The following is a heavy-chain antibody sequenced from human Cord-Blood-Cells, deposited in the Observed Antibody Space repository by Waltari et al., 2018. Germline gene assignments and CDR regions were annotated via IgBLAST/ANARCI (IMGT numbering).Heavy chain of an antibody. CDR2: ISYDGSNK. CDR1: GFTFSSYA. V-gene: IGHV3-30*04. J-gene: IGHJ4*02. Sequence: QVQLVESGGGVVQPGRSLRLSCAASGFTFSSYAMHWVRQAPGKGLAWVAVISYDGSNKYYADSVKGRFTISRDNSKNTLYLQMNSLRAEDTAVYYCARGSLGQRYYYGSGSYLDYFDYWGQGTLVTVSS. CDR3: ARGSLGQRYYYGSGSYLDYFDY. D-gene: IGHD3-10*01.